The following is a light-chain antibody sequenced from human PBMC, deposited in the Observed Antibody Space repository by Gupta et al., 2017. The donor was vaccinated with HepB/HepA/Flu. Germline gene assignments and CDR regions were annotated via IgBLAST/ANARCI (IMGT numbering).Light chain of an antibody. CDR3: QSYGSSQSGSPYV. CDR2: GDT. V-gene: IGLV1-40*01. CDR1: RPKLGAGSA. Sequence: QSVLTQPPAVSGAPGQRVTIPCTGSRPKLGAGSAVPWYRQVPGKAPQLLIYGDTNRPSGVPDRFSGSKSGTSASLAITGLQADDEADYYCQSYGSSQSGSPYVFGTGTKVTVL. J-gene: IGLJ1*01.